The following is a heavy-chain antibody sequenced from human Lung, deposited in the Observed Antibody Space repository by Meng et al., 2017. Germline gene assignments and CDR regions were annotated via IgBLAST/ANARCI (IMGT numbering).Heavy chain of an antibody. J-gene: IGHJ4*02. CDR2: TSTYNSNR. V-gene: IGHV1-18*01. D-gene: IGHD2-2*01. Sequence: QVQVVQSGAQVRNPGASVKVSCKTSGYTFIRHGITWVRQAPGKGLEWMGWTSTYNSNRNYAQSLQGRVTMTTDTSTTTAYMELRSLTFDDTAVYYCARGRHCSSTTCYLSDSWGQGTLVTVSS. CDR3: ARGRHCSSTTCYLSDS. CDR1: GYTFIRHG.